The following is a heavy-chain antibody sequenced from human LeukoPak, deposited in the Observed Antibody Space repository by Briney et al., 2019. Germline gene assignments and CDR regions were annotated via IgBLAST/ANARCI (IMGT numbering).Heavy chain of an antibody. D-gene: IGHD3-22*01. CDR3: ARRRYYDSTGFFD. J-gene: IGHJ1*01. CDR1: GGSISSSSYY. CDR2: IYYSGRT. Sequence: SETLSLTCTVSGGSISSSSYYWGWIRQPPGKGLEWIGDIYYSGRTYYNLSLRNRVSISLDTSKNRFSLTLPSVTAADTAVYYCARRRYYDSTGFFDWGRGSLVIVSS. V-gene: IGHV4-39*02.